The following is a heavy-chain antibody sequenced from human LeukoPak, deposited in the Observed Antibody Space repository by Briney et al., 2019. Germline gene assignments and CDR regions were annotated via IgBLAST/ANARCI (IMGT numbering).Heavy chain of an antibody. D-gene: IGHD2-15*01. V-gene: IGHV5-51*01. Sequence: GESLKISCKGSGYRFTSYWIGWVRQMPGKGLEWMGIIYPGDSDTRYSPSFQGQVTISADKSISTAYLQWSSLKASDTAMYYCARVGGYCSGGSCYPLYYYGMDVWGQGTTVTVSS. CDR1: GYRFTSYW. J-gene: IGHJ6*02. CDR3: ARVGGYCSGGSCYPLYYYGMDV. CDR2: IYPGDSDT.